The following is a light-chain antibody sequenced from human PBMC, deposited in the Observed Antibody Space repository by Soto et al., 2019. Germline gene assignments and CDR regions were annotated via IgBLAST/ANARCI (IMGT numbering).Light chain of an antibody. CDR2: DTS. CDR3: QQYGSWIT. Sequence: LTQSPATLSVSPGGRTILSCRASQTVNNYLAWYQQKPGQAPRLLIYDTSKRAPGVPARFIGSGSGTDFTLTISRLEPEDFAVYYCQQYGSWITFGQGTRLEIK. J-gene: IGKJ5*01. V-gene: IGKV3-11*01. CDR1: QTVNNY.